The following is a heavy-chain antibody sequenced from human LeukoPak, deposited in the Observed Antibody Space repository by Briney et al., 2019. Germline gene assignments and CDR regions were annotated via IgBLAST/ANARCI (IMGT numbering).Heavy chain of an antibody. CDR2: INPNSGGT. J-gene: IGHJ2*01. V-gene: IGHV1-2*02. CDR3: AKDAPPGDLYWYFDL. D-gene: IGHD2-21*01. CDR1: GYTFTGYY. Sequence: ASVKVSCKASGYTFTGYYMHWVRQAPGQGLEWMGWINPNSGGTNYAQKFQGRVTMTRDTSISTAYMELSRLRSDDTAVYYCAKDAPPGDLYWYFDLWGRGTLVTVSS.